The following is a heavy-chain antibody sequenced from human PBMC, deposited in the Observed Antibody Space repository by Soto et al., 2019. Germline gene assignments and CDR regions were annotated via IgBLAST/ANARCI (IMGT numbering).Heavy chain of an antibody. J-gene: IGHJ4*02. CDR2: IYYSGST. CDR1: GGSISSGGYY. Sequence: TLSLTCTVSGGSISSGGYYWSWIRQHPGKGLEWIGYIYYSGSTYYNPSLKSRVTISVDTSKNQFSLKLSSVTAADTAVYYCARAYRYSYGYEKYYFDYWGQGTLVTVSS. CDR3: ARAYRYSYGYEKYYFDY. D-gene: IGHD5-18*01. V-gene: IGHV4-31*03.